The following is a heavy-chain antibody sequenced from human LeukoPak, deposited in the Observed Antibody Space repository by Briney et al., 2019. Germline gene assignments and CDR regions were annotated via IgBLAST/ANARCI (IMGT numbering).Heavy chain of an antibody. CDR1: GFTFSSYG. CDR3: AKPIVVASNWFDP. J-gene: IGHJ5*02. V-gene: IGHV3-30*02. CDR2: IRYDGSNK. Sequence: GGSLRLSCAASGFTFSSYGMHWVRQAPGKGLEWVAFIRYDGSNKYYADSVKGRFTISRDNSKNTLYLQMNSLRAEDTAVYYCAKPIVVASNWFDPWGQGTLVTVSS. D-gene: IGHD2-21*01.